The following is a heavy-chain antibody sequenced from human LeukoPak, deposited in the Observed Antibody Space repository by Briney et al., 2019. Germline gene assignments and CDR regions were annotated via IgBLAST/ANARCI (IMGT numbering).Heavy chain of an antibody. V-gene: IGHV3-30*18. CDR1: GFTFSSYG. Sequence: GGSLRLSCAASGFTFSSYGMHWVRQAPGKGLEWVAVISYDGSNKYYADSAKGRFTISRDNSKNTLYLQMNSLRAEDTAVYYCAKRYGDYLFDYWGQGTLVTVSS. CDR2: ISYDGSNK. J-gene: IGHJ4*02. D-gene: IGHD4-17*01. CDR3: AKRYGDYLFDY.